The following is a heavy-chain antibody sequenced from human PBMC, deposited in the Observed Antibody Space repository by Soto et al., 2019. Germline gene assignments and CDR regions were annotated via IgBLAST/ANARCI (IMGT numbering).Heavy chain of an antibody. CDR1: GGSISSYY. Sequence: SETLSLTCTVSGGSISSYYWSWIRQPPGKGLEWIGYIYYSGSTNYNPSHKRRVTISVDTSKNQFSLKLRSVTAADTAVYYCAGVGPASGYDPHFDYWGQGTLVTVSS. CDR3: AGVGPASGYDPHFDY. D-gene: IGHD5-12*01. V-gene: IGHV4-59*01. J-gene: IGHJ4*02. CDR2: IYYSGST.